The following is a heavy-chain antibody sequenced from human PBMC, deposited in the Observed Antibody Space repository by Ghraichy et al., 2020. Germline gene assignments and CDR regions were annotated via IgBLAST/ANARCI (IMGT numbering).Heavy chain of an antibody. CDR1: GGSFSGYY. Sequence: SETLSLTCAVYGGSFSGYYWSWIRQPPGKGLEWIGEINHSGSTNYNPSLKSRVTISVDTSKNQFSLKLSSVTAADTAVYYCARGVTTTPAVDIWGQGTMVTVSS. CDR2: INHSGST. D-gene: IGHD4-17*01. J-gene: IGHJ3*02. V-gene: IGHV4-34*01. CDR3: ARGVTTTPAVDI.